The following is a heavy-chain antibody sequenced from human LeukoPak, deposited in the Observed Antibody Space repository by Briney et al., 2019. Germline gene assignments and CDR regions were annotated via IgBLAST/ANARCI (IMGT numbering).Heavy chain of an antibody. CDR1: GGSISSYY. J-gene: IGHJ4*02. Sequence: PSETLSLTCTVSGGSISSYYWSWIRQPPGKGLEWIGYIYYSGSTTYNPSLKSRVTISVDTSKNQFSLKLSSVTAADTAVYYCARVYCSSTSCYPPRPDFDYWGQGTLVTVSS. V-gene: IGHV4-59*08. CDR3: ARVYCSSTSCYPPRPDFDY. D-gene: IGHD2-2*01. CDR2: IYYSGST.